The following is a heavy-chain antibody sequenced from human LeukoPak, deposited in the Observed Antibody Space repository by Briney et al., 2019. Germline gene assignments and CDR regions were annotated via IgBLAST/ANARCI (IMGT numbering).Heavy chain of an antibody. D-gene: IGHD3-3*01. Sequence: GASVKVSCKASGYTFTSYDINWVRQATGQGLEWRGWMNPNSGNTGYAQKFQGRVTMTRNTSISTAYMELSSLRSEDTAVYYCARGQFLEWLLPGDYYYGMDVWGQGTTVTVSS. V-gene: IGHV1-8*01. J-gene: IGHJ6*02. CDR3: ARGQFLEWLLPGDYYYGMDV. CDR2: MNPNSGNT. CDR1: GYTFTSYD.